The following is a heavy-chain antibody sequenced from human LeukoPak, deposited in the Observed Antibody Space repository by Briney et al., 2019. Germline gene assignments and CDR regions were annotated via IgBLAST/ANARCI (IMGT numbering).Heavy chain of an antibody. Sequence: QPEWSLRFSCAASGFTFSSYSMNWVRQDPGKGPQWASSIGFSSIGYSSDHIKYADSVKGRFTISRDNAKNSLYLQMDSLRAEDTAVYFCAREDFFTPHSWGQGTLVTVSS. D-gene: IGHD3/OR15-3a*01. CDR3: AREDFFTPHS. CDR2: IGYSSDHI. V-gene: IGHV3-48*04. CDR1: GFTFSSYS. J-gene: IGHJ4*02.